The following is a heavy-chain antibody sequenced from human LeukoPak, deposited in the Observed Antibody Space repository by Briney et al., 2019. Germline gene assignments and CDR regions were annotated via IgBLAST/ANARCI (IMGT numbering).Heavy chain of an antibody. CDR3: AKAYDSSGYYGYFDY. D-gene: IGHD3-22*01. V-gene: IGHV3-23*01. CDR2: ISGSGGST. CDR1: GFTFSSYA. Sequence: GGSLRLSCAASGFTFSSYAMSWVRQAPGKGLEWVSAISGSGGSTYYADSVKGRFIISRDNSKNTLYLQMNSLRAEDTAVYYCAKAYDSSGYYGYFDYWGQGTLVTVSS. J-gene: IGHJ4*02.